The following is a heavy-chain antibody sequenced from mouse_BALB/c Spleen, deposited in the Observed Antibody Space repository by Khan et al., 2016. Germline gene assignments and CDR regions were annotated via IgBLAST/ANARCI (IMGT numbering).Heavy chain of an antibody. CDR2: IDPENGNT. CDR3: ARVGGLYAMDY. Sequence: VQLQQPGAELVRPGALVKLSCKASGFNIKDYYMYWVKQRPEQGLEWIGWIDPENGNTIYDPKFQGKASITADTSSNTAYLQLSSLTSENTAVYYWARVGGLYAMDYWGQGTSVTVSS. CDR1: GFNIKDYY. J-gene: IGHJ4*01. V-gene: IGHV14-1*02.